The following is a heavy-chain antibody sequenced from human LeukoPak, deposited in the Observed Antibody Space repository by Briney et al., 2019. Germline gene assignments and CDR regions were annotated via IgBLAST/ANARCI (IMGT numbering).Heavy chain of an antibody. J-gene: IGHJ4*02. CDR2: INPNSGGT. CDR1: GYTFTGYY. V-gene: IGHV1-2*02. Sequence: ASVKVSCXASGYTFTGYYMHWVRQAPGQGLEWMGWINPNSGGTNYAQKFQGRVTMTRDTSISTAYMELSRLRSDDTAVYYCATDHCSSTSCYPDYWGQGTLVTVSS. CDR3: ATDHCSSTSCYPDY. D-gene: IGHD2-2*01.